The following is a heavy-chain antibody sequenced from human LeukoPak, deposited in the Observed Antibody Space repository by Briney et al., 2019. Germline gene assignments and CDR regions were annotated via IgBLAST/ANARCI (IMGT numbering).Heavy chain of an antibody. CDR1: GDSISSSHYY. V-gene: IGHV4-39*01. CDR2: IYSGGET. J-gene: IGHJ4*02. D-gene: IGHD6-19*01. Sequence: SETLSLTCTVSGDSISSSHYYWGWIRQSPGKGLEWIGSIYSGGETHYNPSLNSRVTIFLDTSKNRFSLNLISVTATDTAVYYCAKFSGWYDYWGQGTLVTVSS. CDR3: AKFSGWYDY.